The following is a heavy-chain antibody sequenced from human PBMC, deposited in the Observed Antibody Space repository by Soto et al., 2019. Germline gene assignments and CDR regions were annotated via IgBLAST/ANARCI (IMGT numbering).Heavy chain of an antibody. CDR3: ARDSTYYDILTGWTIAYYFDY. Sequence: PGESLKISCKGSGYSFTSYWIGWVRQVPGKGLEWISYISSSSSTIYYADSVKGRFTISRDNAKNSLYLQMNSLRAEDTAVYYCARDSTYYDILTGWTIAYYFDYWGQGTLVTVSS. CDR2: ISSSSSTI. CDR1: GYSFTSYW. V-gene: IGHV3-48*01. D-gene: IGHD3-9*01. J-gene: IGHJ4*02.